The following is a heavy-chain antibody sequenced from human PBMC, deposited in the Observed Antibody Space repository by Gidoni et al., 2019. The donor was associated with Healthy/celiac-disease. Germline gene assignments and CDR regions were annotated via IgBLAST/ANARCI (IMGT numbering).Heavy chain of an antibody. V-gene: IGHV3-21*01. CDR1: GFTFSSYS. J-gene: IGHJ4*02. D-gene: IGHD3-9*01. Sequence: EVQLVESGGGLVKPGGSLRLSCAASGFTFSSYSRNWVRQAPGNGLEGVSSMSSRSSYIYYADSVKGRFTISRDNAKNSLYLQMNSLRAEDTAVYYCARGPYYDILTGSQGDYWGQGTLVTVSS. CDR3: ARGPYYDILTGSQGDY. CDR2: MSSRSSYI.